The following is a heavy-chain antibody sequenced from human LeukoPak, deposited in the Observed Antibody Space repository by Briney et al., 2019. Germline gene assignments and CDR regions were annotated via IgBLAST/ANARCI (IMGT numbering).Heavy chain of an antibody. V-gene: IGHV3-74*01. CDR1: GFTFSSYW. CDR2: INSDGSST. Sequence: PGGSLRLSCAASGFTFSSYWMHWVRQAPGKGLMWVSRINSDGSSTSYADSVKGRFTISRDNAKNTVYLQMNSPRAEDTAVYYCARDAYSGYDHPFDYWGQGTLVTVSS. CDR3: ARDAYSGYDHPFDY. D-gene: IGHD5-12*01. J-gene: IGHJ4*02.